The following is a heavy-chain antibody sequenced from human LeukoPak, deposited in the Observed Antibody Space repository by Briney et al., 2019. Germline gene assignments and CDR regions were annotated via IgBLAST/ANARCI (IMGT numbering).Heavy chain of an antibody. CDR3: ARNVPYLDY. D-gene: IGHD2-2*01. CDR1: GFTFSTYY. J-gene: IGHJ4*02. Sequence: GGSLRLSCAASGFTFSTYYMSWVRQAPGTGLEWVAIIKQDGSEKYYVDSVKGRFTISRDNSKNTLYLQMNSLRAEDTAVYYCARNVPYLDYWGQGTLVTVSS. V-gene: IGHV3-7*01. CDR2: IKQDGSEK.